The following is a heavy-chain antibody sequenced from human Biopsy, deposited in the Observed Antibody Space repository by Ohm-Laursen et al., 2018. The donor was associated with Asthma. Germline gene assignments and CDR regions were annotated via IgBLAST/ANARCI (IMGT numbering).Heavy chain of an antibody. CDR3: AKDKVGAANSYQYGMDV. CDR1: EFPFSSYA. V-gene: IGHV3-23*01. J-gene: IGHJ6*02. D-gene: IGHD1-26*01. Sequence: SLRLSCTASEFPFSSYAMNWVRQAPGKGLEWVSSISGNGDNTHYSDSVQGRFIISRDNSKNTLYLQMNSLGVEDTAIYFCAKDKVGAANSYQYGMDVWGQGTTVTVSS. CDR2: ISGNGDNT.